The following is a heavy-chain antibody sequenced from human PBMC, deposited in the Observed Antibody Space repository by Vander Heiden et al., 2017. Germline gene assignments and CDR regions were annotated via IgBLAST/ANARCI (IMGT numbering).Heavy chain of an antibody. CDR1: GSTFINYY. CDR3: VRGPYSSGWLSSDY. J-gene: IGHJ4*02. Sequence: HVQLVPSGAEVKKPGASVKISCKASGSTFINYYMHWVRQAPGQGLEWMGGIYSSSGATSYAQKFQGRVSMTRDTSTTTVYMDLSSLRSEDTAVYYCVRGPYSSGWLSSDYWGQGTLVTVSS. CDR2: IYSSSGAT. V-gene: IGHV1-46*01. D-gene: IGHD6-25*01.